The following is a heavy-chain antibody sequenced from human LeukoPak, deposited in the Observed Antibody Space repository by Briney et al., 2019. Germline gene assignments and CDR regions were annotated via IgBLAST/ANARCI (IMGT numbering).Heavy chain of an antibody. Sequence: GRSLRLSCAASGFTFSSYGMHWVRHAPGKGLEWVAVIWYDGSNKYYADSVKGRFTISRDNSKNTLYLQMNSLRAEDTAVYYCAREGITSYDYGDYGWFDPWGQGTLVTVSS. CDR2: IWYDGSNK. J-gene: IGHJ5*02. D-gene: IGHD4-17*01. V-gene: IGHV3-33*01. CDR3: AREGITSYDYGDYGWFDP. CDR1: GFTFSSYG.